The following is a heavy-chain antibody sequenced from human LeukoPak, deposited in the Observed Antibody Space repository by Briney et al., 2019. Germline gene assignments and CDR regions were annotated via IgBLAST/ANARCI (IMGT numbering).Heavy chain of an antibody. D-gene: IGHD2-8*01. CDR2: ISAYNGNT. Sequence: ASVKVSCKASGYTFTSYGISWVRQAPGQGLEWMGWISAYNGNTNHAQKLQGRVTMTTDTSTSTAYMELRSLRSDDTAVYYCARGSIQGYCTNGVCYPRSPFDYWGQGTLVTVSS. V-gene: IGHV1-18*01. CDR1: GYTFTSYG. J-gene: IGHJ4*02. CDR3: ARGSIQGYCTNGVCYPRSPFDY.